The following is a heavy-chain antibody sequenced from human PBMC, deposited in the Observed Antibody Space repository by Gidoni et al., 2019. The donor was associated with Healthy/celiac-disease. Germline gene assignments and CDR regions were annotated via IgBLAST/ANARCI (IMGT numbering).Heavy chain of an antibody. J-gene: IGHJ6*02. CDR3: AHAKNPKYYDFWSGPYYYYYYGMDV. CDR2: IYWDDDK. CDR1: GFSLSTSGVG. D-gene: IGHD3-3*01. Sequence: QITLKESGPTLVKPTQTLTLTCTFSGFSLSTSGVGVGWIRQPPGKALEWLALIYWDDDKRYSPSLKSRLTITKDTSKNQVVLTMTNMDPVDTATYYCAHAKNPKYYDFWSGPYYYYYYGMDVWGQGTTVTVSS. V-gene: IGHV2-5*02.